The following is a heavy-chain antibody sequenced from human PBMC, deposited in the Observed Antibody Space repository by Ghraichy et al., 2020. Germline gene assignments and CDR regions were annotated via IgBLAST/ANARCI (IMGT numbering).Heavy chain of an antibody. Sequence: GESLNISCAASGFTFSSSVMSWVRQAPGKGLEWVSGISGSGGTTNYADSVKGRFTISRDNSKNTLYLQMNSLRAEDTAVFYCAKGSTGTTGYFDSWGQGTLVTVYS. CDR1: GFTFSSSV. J-gene: IGHJ4*02. CDR2: ISGSGGTT. V-gene: IGHV3-23*01. CDR3: AKGSTGTTGYFDS. D-gene: IGHD7-27*01.